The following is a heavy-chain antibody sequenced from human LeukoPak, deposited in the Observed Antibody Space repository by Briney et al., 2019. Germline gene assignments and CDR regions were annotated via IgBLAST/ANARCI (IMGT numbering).Heavy chain of an antibody. Sequence: SETLSLTCAVSGGSISSSNWWSWVRQPPGKGLEWIGEIYHSGSTNYNPSLKSRVTISVDKSKNQFSLKLSSVTAADTAVYYCARSVSMAATPIDYWGQGTLVTVSS. D-gene: IGHD2-15*01. V-gene: IGHV4-4*02. CDR1: GGSISSSNW. J-gene: IGHJ4*02. CDR2: IYHSGST. CDR3: ARSVSMAATPIDY.